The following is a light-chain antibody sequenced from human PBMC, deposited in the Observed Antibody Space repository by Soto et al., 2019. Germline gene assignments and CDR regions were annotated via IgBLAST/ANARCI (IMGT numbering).Light chain of an antibody. Sequence: DIQMTQSPSSLSASVGDRVTITCQASQDISNYLNWYQQKPGKDPKLLIYDASNLETGVPSRFSGSGSGTDFTFTISSLQPEDIATSYCQQYDNLPPFTFGPGTKVDIK. CDR3: QQYDNLPPFT. CDR2: DAS. V-gene: IGKV1-33*01. J-gene: IGKJ3*01. CDR1: QDISNY.